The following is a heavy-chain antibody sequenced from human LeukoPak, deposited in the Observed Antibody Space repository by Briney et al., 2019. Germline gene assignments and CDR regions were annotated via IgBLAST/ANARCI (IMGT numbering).Heavy chain of an antibody. CDR3: ARADSSGYSLDENFDY. CDR2: IIPIFGIV. J-gene: IGHJ4*02. D-gene: IGHD3-22*01. V-gene: IGHV1-69*04. Sequence: SVKVSCKASGGTLSSYAINWVRQAPGQGLEWIGRIIPIFGIVNYAQNFQGRVTITADKSTNTAYMELSSLRSEDTAFYYCARADSSGYSLDENFDYWGQGTLVTVYS. CDR1: GGTLSSYA.